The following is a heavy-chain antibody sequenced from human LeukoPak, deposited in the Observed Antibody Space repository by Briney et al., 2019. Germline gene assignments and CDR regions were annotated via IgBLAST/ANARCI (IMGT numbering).Heavy chain of an antibody. CDR3: ARHVSGDLRIDY. CDR2: ISGSSSAR. CDR1: GFTFSPYS. J-gene: IGHJ4*02. V-gene: IGHV3-21*04. D-gene: IGHD7-27*01. Sequence: PGGSLRLSCAASGFTFSPYSMNWVRQAPGKGLEWVSYISGSSSARYSPSFQGQVTISADKSISTAYLQWSSLKASDTAMYYCARHVSGDLRIDYWGQGTLVTVSS.